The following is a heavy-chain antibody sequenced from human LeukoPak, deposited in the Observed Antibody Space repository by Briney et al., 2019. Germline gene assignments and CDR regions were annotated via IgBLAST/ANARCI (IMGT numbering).Heavy chain of an antibody. Sequence: ASETLSLTCTVSGGSISSYYWSWIRQPAGKGLEWIGRIYTSGSTNYNPSLKSRVTMSVDTSKNQFSLKLSSVTAADTAVYYCARVISSSWYNWFDPWGQGTLVTVSS. D-gene: IGHD6-13*01. CDR3: ARVISSSWYNWFDP. CDR2: IYTSGST. V-gene: IGHV4-4*07. J-gene: IGHJ5*02. CDR1: GGSISSYY.